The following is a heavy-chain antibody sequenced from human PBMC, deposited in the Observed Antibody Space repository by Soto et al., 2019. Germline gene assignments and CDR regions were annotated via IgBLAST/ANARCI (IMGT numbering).Heavy chain of an antibody. CDR3: ARAGRYYDSSGYYYGLDY. D-gene: IGHD3-22*01. CDR2: IYYSGST. J-gene: IGHJ4*02. Sequence: SETLSLTCTVSGGSISSYYWSWIRQPPGKGLEWIGYIYYSGSTNYNPSLKSRVTISVDTSKNQFSLKLSSVTAADTAVYYCARAGRYYDSSGYYYGLDYWGQGTLVTVSS. CDR1: GGSISSYY. V-gene: IGHV4-59*01.